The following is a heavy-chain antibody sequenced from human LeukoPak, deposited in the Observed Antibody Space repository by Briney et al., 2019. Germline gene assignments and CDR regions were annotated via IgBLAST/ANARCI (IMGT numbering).Heavy chain of an antibody. CDR2: IKEDGSEI. CDR3: ARHWSYLDY. D-gene: IGHD3-3*01. V-gene: IGHV3-7*04. Sequence: GGSLRLSCEASGFXFSNYWMTWVRQAPGKGLEWVANIKEDGSEIYYVDSVKGRFTISRDNAKNSLYLQMNSLRAEDTAIYYCARHWSYLDYWGQGTLVTVSS. J-gene: IGHJ4*02. CDR1: GFXFSNYW.